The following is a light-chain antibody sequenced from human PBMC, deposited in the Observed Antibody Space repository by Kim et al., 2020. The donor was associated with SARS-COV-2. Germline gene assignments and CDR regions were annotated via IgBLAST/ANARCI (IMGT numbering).Light chain of an antibody. CDR3: AVWDDSLNGLWV. J-gene: IGLJ3*02. Sequence: QSVSISCSGSRSNIGSRYVNWYQQLPGTAPKLLIYNCNQRPSGVPGRFSGSNSGTSASLVISGLQSEDEATYYCAVWDDSLNGLWVFGGGTKVTVL. V-gene: IGLV1-44*01. CDR2: NCN. CDR1: RSNIGSRY.